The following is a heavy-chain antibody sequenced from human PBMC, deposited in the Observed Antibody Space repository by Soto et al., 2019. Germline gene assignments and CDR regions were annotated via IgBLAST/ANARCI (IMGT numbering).Heavy chain of an antibody. V-gene: IGHV4-39*01. CDR2: INYSGTP. CDR1: GASISRSSSY. J-gene: IGHJ2*01. CDR3: ARRVNVPSWDFDL. Sequence: QVQLQESGPGLVKPSETLSLTCNVSGASISRSSSYWGWIRQPPGKGLEWIASINYSGTPYYNPSLKSRVTMSVDLSRNQFSLRLASVTAADTAIYFCARRVNVPSWDFDLWGREKPVTFSS. D-gene: IGHD3-10*02.